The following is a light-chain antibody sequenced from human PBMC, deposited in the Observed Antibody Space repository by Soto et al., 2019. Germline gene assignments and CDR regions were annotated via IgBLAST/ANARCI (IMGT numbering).Light chain of an antibody. CDR3: QQAASFPIT. CDR2: TAS. J-gene: IGKJ5*01. CDR1: QGVSTW. V-gene: IGKV1-12*01. Sequence: DIQMTQSPSSVSASVGDRVTITCRASQGVSTWLAWYQQKPGNAPNLLIYTASSLQSGVPSRFSGSGSGTDFTLTINGLQPQDFATYYCQQAASFPITFGQGTRLEIK.